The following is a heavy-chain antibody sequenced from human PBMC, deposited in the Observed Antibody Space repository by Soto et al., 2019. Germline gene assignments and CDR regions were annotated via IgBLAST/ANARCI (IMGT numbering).Heavy chain of an antibody. V-gene: IGHV4-39*01. CDR2: IYYSGST. CDR3: ASYGSGSAFSPYMDV. CDR1: GGSISSSSYY. J-gene: IGHJ6*03. Sequence: SETLSLTCTVSGGSISSSSYYWGWIRQPPGKGLEWIGSIYYSGSTYYNPSLKSRVTISVDTSKNQFSLKLSSVTAADTAVYYCASYGSGSAFSPYMDVWGKGTTVTVSS. D-gene: IGHD3-10*01.